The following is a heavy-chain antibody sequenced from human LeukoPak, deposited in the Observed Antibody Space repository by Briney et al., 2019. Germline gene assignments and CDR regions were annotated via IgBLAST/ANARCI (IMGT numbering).Heavy chain of an antibody. CDR2: IYYSGST. D-gene: IGHD3-16*01. V-gene: IGHV4-39*01. Sequence: SETLSLTCTVSGGSISSSSYYWGWIRQPPGKGLEWIGSIYYSGSTYYNPSLKSRVTISVDTSKNQFSLKLSSVTAADTAVYYCARHPYDCVWGKYYFDYWGQGTLVTVSS. CDR1: GGSISSSSYY. J-gene: IGHJ4*02. CDR3: ARHPYDCVWGKYYFDY.